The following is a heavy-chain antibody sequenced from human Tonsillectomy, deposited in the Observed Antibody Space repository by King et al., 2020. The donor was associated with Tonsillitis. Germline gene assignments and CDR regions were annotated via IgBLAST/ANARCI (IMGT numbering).Heavy chain of an antibody. D-gene: IGHD3-16*01. Sequence: VQLVESGGGVVQPGRSLRLSCAASGFTFSTYGMHWVRQAPGKGLEWVAVISYDGNNKYYADSVKGRFTISRDNSKNTLYLKMNSLRAEDTAVYYCARESLQGGYFDYWGQGTLVTVSS. J-gene: IGHJ4*02. CDR1: GFTFSTYG. CDR3: ARESLQGGYFDY. V-gene: IGHV3-33*05. CDR2: ISYDGNNK.